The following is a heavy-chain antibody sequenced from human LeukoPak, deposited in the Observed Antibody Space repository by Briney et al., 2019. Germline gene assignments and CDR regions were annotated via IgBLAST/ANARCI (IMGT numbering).Heavy chain of an antibody. V-gene: IGHV3-74*01. CDR1: GFTFRTYW. CDR3: ARGIAAAGNPNWFDP. Sequence: PGGSLRLSCAASGFTFRTYWMNWVRQAPGKGLVWVSRIESDGSSTSYADSVKGRFTISRDNSGNTVYLQMNSLRVEDTALYYCARGIAAAGNPNWFDPWGQGTLVTVSS. CDR2: IESDGSST. D-gene: IGHD6-13*01. J-gene: IGHJ5*02.